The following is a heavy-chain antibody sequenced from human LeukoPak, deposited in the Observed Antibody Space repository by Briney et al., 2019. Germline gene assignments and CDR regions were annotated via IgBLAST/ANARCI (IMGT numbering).Heavy chain of an antibody. CDR2: ISGDGKDR. CDR3: AKDDAWLRFGE. V-gene: IGHV3-23*01. J-gene: IGHJ4*02. CDR1: GFTFSSYG. Sequence: GGTLRLSCAASGFTFSSYGMSWVRQAPGKGLQWVSAISGDGKDRDYPDSVKGRFTISRDNSKNTLYLQMDSLRAEDTAVYYCAKDDAWLRFGEWSQGTLVTVSS. D-gene: IGHD3-10*01.